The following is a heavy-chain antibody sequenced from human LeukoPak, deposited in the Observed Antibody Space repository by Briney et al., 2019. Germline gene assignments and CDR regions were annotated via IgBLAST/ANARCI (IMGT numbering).Heavy chain of an antibody. CDR1: RFTFSSYW. J-gene: IGHJ3*02. CDR3: AREGPGDAFAI. CDR2: IKQDGSDK. Sequence: GGSLRLSCVVSRFTFSSYWMSWVRQAPGKGLEWVANIKQDGSDKYYVDSVKGRFTISRDNAKNSVYLQMNSLRAEDTAVYYCAREGPGDAFAIWGQGTMVTVSS. V-gene: IGHV3-7*01.